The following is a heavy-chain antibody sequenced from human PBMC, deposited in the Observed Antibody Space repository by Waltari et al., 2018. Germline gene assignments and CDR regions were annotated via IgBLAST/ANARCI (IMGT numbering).Heavy chain of an antibody. V-gene: IGHV4-4*07. CDR2: IYTSGST. D-gene: IGHD6-19*01. CDR3: ARTSGWYGGYYFDY. J-gene: IGHJ4*02. Sequence: PAGKGLEWIGRIYTSGSTNYNPSLKRRVTMSVDTSKNRFSLKLNSVTAADTAVYYCARTSGWYGGYYFDYWGQGTLVTVSS.